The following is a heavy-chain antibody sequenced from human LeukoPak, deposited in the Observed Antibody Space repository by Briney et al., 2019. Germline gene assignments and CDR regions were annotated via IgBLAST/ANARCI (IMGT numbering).Heavy chain of an antibody. D-gene: IGHD3-10*01. V-gene: IGHV4-59*01. Sequence: SSETLSLTCTVSGGSISSYYWSWIRQPPGKGLEWIGYIYYSGSTNYNPSLKSRVTISVDTSKNQFSLKLSSVTAADTAVYYCARGYYGSGSYYSPVTANYYYYMDVWGKGTTVTVSS. J-gene: IGHJ6*03. CDR2: IYYSGST. CDR1: GGSISSYY. CDR3: ARGYYGSGSYYSPVTANYYYYMDV.